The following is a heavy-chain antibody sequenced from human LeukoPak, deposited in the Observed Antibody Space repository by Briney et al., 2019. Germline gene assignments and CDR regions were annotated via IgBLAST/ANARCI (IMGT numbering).Heavy chain of an antibody. D-gene: IGHD3-22*01. V-gene: IGHV3-23*01. CDR2: ISGGGDTT. Sequence: PGGSLRLSCVASGFTFSNNGMSWVRQSPGRGLEWVSGISGGGDTTYYAESVKGRFTISRDNSKNTLFLQMNSLTAEDTAVYYCAKTNGYYDYWGQGTLVAVSS. CDR1: GFTFSNNG. CDR3: AKTNGYYDY. J-gene: IGHJ4*02.